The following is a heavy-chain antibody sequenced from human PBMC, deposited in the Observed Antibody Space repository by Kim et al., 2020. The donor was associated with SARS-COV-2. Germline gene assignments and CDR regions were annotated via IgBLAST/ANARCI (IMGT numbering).Heavy chain of an antibody. CDR3: ADLWFGESSVSPDPTGK. CDR1: GGTFSSYA. CDR2: IIPIFGTA. Sequence: SVKVSCKASGGTFSSYAISWVRQAPGQGLEWMGGIIPIFGTANYAQKFQGRVTITADESTSTAYMELSSLRSEDTAVYYCADLWFGESSVSPDPTGKWGQGTLVTVSS. D-gene: IGHD3-10*01. V-gene: IGHV1-69*13. J-gene: IGHJ4*02.